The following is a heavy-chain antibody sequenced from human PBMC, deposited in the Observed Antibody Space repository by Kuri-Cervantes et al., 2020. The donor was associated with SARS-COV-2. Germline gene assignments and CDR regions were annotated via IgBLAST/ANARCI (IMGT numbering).Heavy chain of an antibody. D-gene: IGHD2-2*03. J-gene: IGHJ4*02. CDR2: INRSGTT. V-gene: IGHV4-34*01. CDR1: GGPFSGYY. Sequence: SETLSLTCTVTGGPFSGYYWNWIRQPPGKGLEWIGEINRSGTTNYNPSLKSRVTISVDTSKNQFSLKVTSVTAADTAVYYCARHESLMMEIVVVPAAVAYWGQGSLVTVSS. CDR3: ARHESLMMEIVVVPAAVAY.